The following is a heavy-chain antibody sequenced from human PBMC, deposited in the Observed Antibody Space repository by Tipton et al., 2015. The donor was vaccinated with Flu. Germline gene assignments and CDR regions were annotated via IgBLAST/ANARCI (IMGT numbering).Heavy chain of an antibody. D-gene: IGHD5-24*01. V-gene: IGHV3-7*01. CDR2: IKQDGSEK. Sequence: QLVQSGGGLVKPGGYLRLSCAASGFTFSDDYMSWIRQAPGKGLEWVANIKQDGSEKYYVDSVKGRFTISRDNAKNSMYLQMNSLRAEDTAVYYCARLRDNYWGQGTLVTVSS. CDR3: ARLRDNY. CDR1: GFTFSDDY. J-gene: IGHJ4*02.